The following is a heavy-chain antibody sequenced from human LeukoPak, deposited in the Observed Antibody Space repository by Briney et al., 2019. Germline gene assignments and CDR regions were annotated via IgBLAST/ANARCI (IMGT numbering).Heavy chain of an antibody. V-gene: IGHV4-59*01. J-gene: IGHJ6*02. CDR2: IYYSGST. D-gene: IGHD2-21*02. CDR3: ARDVAYCGGDCYSNEYYYYYGMDV. CDR1: GGSISSYY. Sequence: SETLSLTCTVSGGSISSYYWSWIRQPPGKGLEWMGYIYYSGSTNYNPSLKSRVTISVDTSKNQFSLKLSSVTAADTAVYYCARDVAYCGGDCYSNEYYYYYGMDVWGQGTTVTVSS.